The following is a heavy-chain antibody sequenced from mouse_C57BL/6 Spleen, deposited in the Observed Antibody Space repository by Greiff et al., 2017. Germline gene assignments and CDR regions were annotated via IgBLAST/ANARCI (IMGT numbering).Heavy chain of an antibody. D-gene: IGHD1-1*01. J-gene: IGHJ1*03. Sequence: VQLQQPGAELVKPGASVKLSCKASGYTFTSYWMHWVKQRPGQGLEWIGKIHPNSGSTNYNEKFKSKATLTVDKSSSTAYMQLSSLTSEDSAVYYCARDYGSSYWYFDVWGTGTTVTVSS. V-gene: IGHV1-64*01. CDR2: IHPNSGST. CDR1: GYTFTSYW. CDR3: ARDYGSSYWYFDV.